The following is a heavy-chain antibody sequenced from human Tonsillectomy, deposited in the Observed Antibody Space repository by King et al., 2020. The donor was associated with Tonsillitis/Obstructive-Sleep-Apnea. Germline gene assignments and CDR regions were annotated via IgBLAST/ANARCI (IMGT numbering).Heavy chain of an antibody. CDR2: INHSGST. V-gene: IGHV4-34*01. Sequence: VQLQQWGSGLLKPSETLSLTCAVYGGSFSGYYWSWIRQPPGQGLEWSGEINHSGSTNYNPSLKSRVTISVDTSKNQFSLKLSSGTAADTAVYYCASGSSWEGWFDPWGQGTLVTVSS. CDR1: GGSFSGYY. D-gene: IGHD6-13*01. J-gene: IGHJ5*02. CDR3: ASGSSWEGWFDP.